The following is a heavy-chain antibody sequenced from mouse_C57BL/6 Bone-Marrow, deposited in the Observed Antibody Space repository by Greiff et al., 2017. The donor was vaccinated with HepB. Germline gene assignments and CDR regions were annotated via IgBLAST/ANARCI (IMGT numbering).Heavy chain of an antibody. CDR2: ISYDGSN. CDR1: GYSITSGYY. D-gene: IGHD1-1*01. V-gene: IGHV3-6*01. CDR3: ARDYGSSHYYAMDY. J-gene: IGHJ4*01. Sequence: DVKLQESGPGLVKPSQSLSLTCSVTGYSITSGYYWNWIRQFPGNKLEWMGYISYDGSNNYNPSLKNRISITRDTSKNQFFLKLNSVTTEDTATYYCARDYGSSHYYAMDYWGQGTSVTVSS.